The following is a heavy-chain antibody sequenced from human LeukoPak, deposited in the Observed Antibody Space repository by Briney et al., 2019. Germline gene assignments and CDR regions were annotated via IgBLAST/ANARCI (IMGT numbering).Heavy chain of an antibody. D-gene: IGHD3/OR15-3a*01. CDR1: GFTFSNYA. CDR3: ARGRGPADY. Sequence: GGSLRLSFAASGFTFSNYALSWVRQAPGKGLEWVSDISGSGGSTYYADSVKGRFTISRDNSKNTMYLQMNSLRAEDTAVYYCARGRGPADYWGQGTLVTVSS. CDR2: ISGSGGST. J-gene: IGHJ4*02. V-gene: IGHV3-23*01.